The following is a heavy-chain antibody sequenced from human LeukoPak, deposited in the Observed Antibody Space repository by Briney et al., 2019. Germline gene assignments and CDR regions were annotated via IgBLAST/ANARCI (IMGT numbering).Heavy chain of an antibody. CDR2: IYHSGST. Sequence: SETLSLTCAVSGYSISSGYYWGWIRQPPGKGLEWIGSIYHSGSTYYNPSLESRVTISVDTSKNQFSLKLSSVTAADTAVYYCARRKSSGYYDWWGQGTLVTVSS. J-gene: IGHJ4*02. D-gene: IGHD3-22*01. CDR3: ARRKSSGYYDW. V-gene: IGHV4-38-2*01. CDR1: GYSISSGYY.